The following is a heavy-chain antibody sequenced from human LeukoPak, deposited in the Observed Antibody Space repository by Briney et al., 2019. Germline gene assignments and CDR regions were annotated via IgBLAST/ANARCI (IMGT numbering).Heavy chain of an antibody. CDR3: ARAAHSSSAF. J-gene: IGHJ4*02. V-gene: IGHV3-7*01. CDR1: GFALNGYW. D-gene: IGHD6-13*01. Sequence: GGSLRLSCAASGFALNGYWMSWVRQAPGRGLEWVANIKQDGSERYYVDSVKGRFTISRDNAKNSLYLQMDSLRAEDTAVYYCARAAHSSSAFWGQGTLVTVSS. CDR2: IKQDGSER.